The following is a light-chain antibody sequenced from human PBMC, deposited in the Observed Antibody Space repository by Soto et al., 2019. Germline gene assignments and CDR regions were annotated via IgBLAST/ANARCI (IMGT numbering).Light chain of an antibody. CDR3: QQYSSSPS. V-gene: IGKV3-11*01. CDR2: DAS. CDR1: QSVNSY. J-gene: IGKJ5*01. Sequence: EIVLTQSPATLSLSPGERATLSCRASQSVNSYLAWYQHKPGQSPRLLIYDASIRATGIPARFSGSGSGTDFTLTISSLEPEDFAVYYCQQYSSSPSFGQGTRLEIK.